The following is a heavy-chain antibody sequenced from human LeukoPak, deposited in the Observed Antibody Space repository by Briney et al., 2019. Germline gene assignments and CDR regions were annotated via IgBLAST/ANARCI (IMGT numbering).Heavy chain of an antibody. V-gene: IGHV3-23*01. CDR3: AKDLILWFGESEYFQH. Sequence: GGSLRLSCAASGFTFSNYAMTWVRQAPGKGLECVSVISGSGDATNYADSVKGRFTISRDNSKNTLYLQMNSLRAEDTAVYYCAKDLILWFGESEYFQHWGQGTLVTVSS. CDR1: GFTFSNYA. J-gene: IGHJ1*01. CDR2: ISGSGDAT. D-gene: IGHD3-10*01.